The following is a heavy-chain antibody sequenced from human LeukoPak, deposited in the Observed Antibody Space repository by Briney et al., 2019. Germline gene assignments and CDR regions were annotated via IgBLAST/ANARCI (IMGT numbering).Heavy chain of an antibody. J-gene: IGHJ5*02. CDR2: IYYSGST. D-gene: IGHD2-2*01. Sequence: TSETLSLTCTVSGGSISSYYWSWIRQPPGKGLEWIGYIYYSGSTNYNPSLKSRVTISVDTSKNQFSLKLSSVAAADTAVYYCARDVPLTGFDPWGQGTLVTVSS. CDR1: GGSISSYY. CDR3: ARDVPLTGFDP. V-gene: IGHV4-59*01.